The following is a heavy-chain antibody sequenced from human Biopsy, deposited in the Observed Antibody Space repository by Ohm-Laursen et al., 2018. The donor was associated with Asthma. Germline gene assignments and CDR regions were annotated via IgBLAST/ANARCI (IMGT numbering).Heavy chain of an antibody. CDR3: ARTGESDLVGGLDV. D-gene: IGHD2-21*01. Sequence: SLRLSCTAPGFTFSTYGMHWVRQAPGKGLEWVAFIAWDGINSYYADSVKGRFTISRDNSRNTLYLQKNSLRADDTAVYYCARTGESDLVGGLDVWGQGTTVIVS. J-gene: IGHJ6*02. CDR1: GFTFSTYG. CDR2: IAWDGINS. V-gene: IGHV3-30*03.